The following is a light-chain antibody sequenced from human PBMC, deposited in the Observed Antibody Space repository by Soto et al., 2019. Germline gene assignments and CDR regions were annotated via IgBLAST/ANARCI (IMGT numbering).Light chain of an antibody. CDR1: SSNIGGNS. V-gene: IGLV1-51*01. Sequence: QAVVTQPPSVSAAPGQKVTISCSGSSSNIGGNSVSWYQQLPGTAPKLLIYDDNKRHSGIPDRFSGSKSGTSATLGITGFQTGDEADYYCGSWDSSLSAYVFGTGTKLTVL. CDR3: GSWDSSLSAYV. J-gene: IGLJ1*01. CDR2: DDN.